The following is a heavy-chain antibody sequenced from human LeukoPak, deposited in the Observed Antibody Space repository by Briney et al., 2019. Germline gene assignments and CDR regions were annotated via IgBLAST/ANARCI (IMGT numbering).Heavy chain of an antibody. Sequence: SETLSLTCAVSGYSISSGYYWGWIRQPPRRGLEWIGSIYHSGSTYYNPSLKSRVTISVDTSKNQFSLKLSSVTAADTTVYSCARVPDYYDSSGYYDYWGQGTLVTVSS. CDR2: IYHSGST. J-gene: IGHJ4*02. V-gene: IGHV4-38-2*01. D-gene: IGHD3-22*01. CDR3: ARVPDYYDSSGYYDY. CDR1: GYSISSGYY.